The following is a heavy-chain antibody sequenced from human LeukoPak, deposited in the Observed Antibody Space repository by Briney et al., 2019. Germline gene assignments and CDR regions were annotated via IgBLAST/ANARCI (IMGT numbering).Heavy chain of an antibody. D-gene: IGHD3-9*01. CDR2: IYYSGRT. V-gene: IGHV4-61*01. CDR3: ARDSGHYDILTGYYSPEYFQH. CDR1: GGSVSSGSYY. J-gene: IGHJ1*01. Sequence: PSETLSLTCTVSGGSVSSGSYYCSWIRQPPGKGLEWIGYIYYSGRTNYDPSLKSRVTISVDTSKNQFSLKLSSVTAADTAVYYCARDSGHYDILTGYYSPEYFQHWGQGTLVTVSS.